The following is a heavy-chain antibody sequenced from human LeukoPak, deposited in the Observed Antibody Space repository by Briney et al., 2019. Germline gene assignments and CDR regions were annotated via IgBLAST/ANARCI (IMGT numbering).Heavy chain of an antibody. CDR1: GGSFSGYY. D-gene: IGHD4-17*01. CDR2: INHSGST. J-gene: IGHJ6*02. CDR3: ARSGDKASYGMDV. Sequence: PSETLSPTCAVYGGSFSGYYWSWIRQPPGKGLEWIGEINHSGSTNYNPSLKSRVTISVDTSKNQFSLKLSSVTAADTAVYYCARSGDKASYGMDVWGQGTTVTVSS. V-gene: IGHV4-34*01.